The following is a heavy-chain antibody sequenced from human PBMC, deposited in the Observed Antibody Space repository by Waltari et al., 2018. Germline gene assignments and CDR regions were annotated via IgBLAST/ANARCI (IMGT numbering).Heavy chain of an antibody. V-gene: IGHV4-38-2*02. CDR1: GFSMTRSY. CDR3: AGEKARYGFDV. CDR2: VFHTGRP. J-gene: IGHJ6*02. Sequence: QLQESGPGLGKPSETLSLTCSVSGFSMTRSYWAWIRQPPGKGLEWIGSVFHTGRPSYTPALKSRVTISVDSSQSRFTLRLTAVTAADTAVYYCAGEKARYGFDVWGQGTTVTVSS.